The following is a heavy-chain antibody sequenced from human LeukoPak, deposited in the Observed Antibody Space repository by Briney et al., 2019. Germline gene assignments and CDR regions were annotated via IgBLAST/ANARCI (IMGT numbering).Heavy chain of an antibody. CDR3: AKDMGYTFGHAFDY. Sequence: GRSLRLSCAASGFTFSSYAMHWVRQAPGKGLEWVAVISYDGSNKYYADSVKGRFTISRDNSKNTLYLQMNSLRAEDTAVYYCAKDMGYTFGHAFDYWGQGTLVTVSS. J-gene: IGHJ4*02. CDR2: ISYDGSNK. D-gene: IGHD5-18*01. V-gene: IGHV3-30-3*01. CDR1: GFTFSSYA.